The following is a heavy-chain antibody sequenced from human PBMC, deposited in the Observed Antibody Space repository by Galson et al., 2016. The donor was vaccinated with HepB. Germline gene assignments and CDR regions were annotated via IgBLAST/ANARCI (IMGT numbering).Heavy chain of an antibody. V-gene: IGHV1-69*13. J-gene: IGHJ4*02. CDR1: GGTFSNYS. D-gene: IGHD6-19*01. CDR3: AREWEYSSGCFDY. CDR2: IIPMFGTA. Sequence: SVKVSCKASGGTFSNYSISWVRQAPGQGLEWMGGIIPMFGTANYAQKFQGRVTITADESTNTAYMELSRLRYEDTAVYYCAREWEYSSGCFDYWGQGTLVTVSS.